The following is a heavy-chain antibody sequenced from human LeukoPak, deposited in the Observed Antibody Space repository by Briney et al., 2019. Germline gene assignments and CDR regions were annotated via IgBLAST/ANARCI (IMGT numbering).Heavy chain of an antibody. J-gene: IGHJ4*02. D-gene: IGHD3-3*01. CDR2: LYPRDSDT. CDR3: ARLEVLEWFRVTDY. CDR1: GYSFTRYW. Sequence: GAPLKISRKGSGYSFTRYWTGWVRQMPAKDLEWMGILYPRDSDTRYSPSFQGQLTISADTSISTAYLQWSSLKASDTAMYHCARLEVLEWFRVTDYWGQGPLVTVSS. V-gene: IGHV5-51*01.